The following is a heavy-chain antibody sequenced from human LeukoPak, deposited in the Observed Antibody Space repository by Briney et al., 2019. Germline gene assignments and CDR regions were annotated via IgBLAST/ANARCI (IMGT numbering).Heavy chain of an antibody. CDR1: GYTFTSYG. CDR3: ARDSAMDSSGRFDY. CDR2: ISAYNGNT. V-gene: IGHV1-18*01. D-gene: IGHD6-19*01. J-gene: IGHJ4*02. Sequence: ASVKVSCKASGYTFTSYGISWVRQAPGQGLELMGWISAYNGNTNYAQKLQGRVTMTTDTSTSTAYMELRSLRSDDTAVYYCARDSAMDSSGRFDYWGQGTLVTVSS.